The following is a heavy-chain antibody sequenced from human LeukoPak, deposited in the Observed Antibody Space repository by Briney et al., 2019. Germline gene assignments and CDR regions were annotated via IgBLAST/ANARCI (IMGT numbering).Heavy chain of an antibody. V-gene: IGHV3-23*01. CDR3: AKVSDDYVWGSYRPACFDY. CDR1: GFTFSSYA. J-gene: IGHJ4*02. D-gene: IGHD3-16*02. CDR2: ISGSGGST. Sequence: GGSLRLSCAASGFTFSSYAMSWVRQAPVKGLEWVSAISGSGGSTYYADSVKGRFTISRDNSKNTLYLQMNSLRAEDTAVYYCAKVSDDYVWGSYRPACFDYWGQGTLVTVSS.